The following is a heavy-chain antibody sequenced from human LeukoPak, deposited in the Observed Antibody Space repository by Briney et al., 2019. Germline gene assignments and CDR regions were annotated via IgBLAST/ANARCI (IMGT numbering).Heavy chain of an antibody. CDR3: ARALEELEGYMDV. J-gene: IGHJ6*03. V-gene: IGHV3-21*01. CDR2: ISSSSSYI. D-gene: IGHD1-7*01. CDR1: GFTLSRYC. Sequence: GRSLRLSCAASGFTLSRYCMNWARQAPGEGLEWLSSISSSSSYIYDAYSVKGRFTISRNNAKNSLYLQMNSLRAEDTAVYYFARALEELEGYMDVWGKGTTVTVSS.